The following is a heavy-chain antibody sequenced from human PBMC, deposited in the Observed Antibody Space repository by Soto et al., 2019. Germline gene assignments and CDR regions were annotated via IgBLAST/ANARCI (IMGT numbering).Heavy chain of an antibody. CDR1: GFTFSSYA. D-gene: IGHD5-12*01. CDR2: ISGSGDTT. V-gene: IGHV3-23*01. J-gene: IGHJ4*02. CDR3: ADILGGGRDYFDY. Sequence: EVQLLESGGGLVQPGGSLRLSCAASGFTFSSYAMSWVRQAPGKGLEWVSAISGSGDTTYYADSVRGRFTISRDNSKNTLYLQMNSLRAEDTAVYYCADILGGGRDYFDYWGQGTLATVSS.